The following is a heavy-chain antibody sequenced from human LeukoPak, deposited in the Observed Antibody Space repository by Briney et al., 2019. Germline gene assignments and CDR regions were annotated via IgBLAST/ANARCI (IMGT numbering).Heavy chain of an antibody. CDR1: GFTFDDYG. J-gene: IGHJ4*02. V-gene: IGHV3-23*01. CDR3: AKGGDSYGYGFSDY. CDR2: ISGSGGST. D-gene: IGHD5-18*01. Sequence: GGSLRLSCAASGFTFDDYGMSWVRQAPGKGLEWVSAISGSGGSTYYADSVKGRFTISRDNSKNTLYLQMNSLRAEDTAVYYCAKGGDSYGYGFSDYWGQGTLVTVSS.